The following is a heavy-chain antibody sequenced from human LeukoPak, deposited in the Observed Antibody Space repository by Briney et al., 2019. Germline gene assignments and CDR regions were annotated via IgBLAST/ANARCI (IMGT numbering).Heavy chain of an antibody. J-gene: IGHJ6*03. CDR2: IYTSGST. D-gene: IGHD1-26*01. V-gene: IGHV4-4*07. CDR1: GGSISSYY. Sequence: SETLSLTCTVSGGSISSYYWSWIRQPAGKGLGWIGRIYTSGSTNYNPSLKSRVTMSVDTSKNQFSLKLSSVTAADTAVYYCAREWELLLGYYYYMDVWGKGTTVTVSS. CDR3: AREWELLLGYYYYMDV.